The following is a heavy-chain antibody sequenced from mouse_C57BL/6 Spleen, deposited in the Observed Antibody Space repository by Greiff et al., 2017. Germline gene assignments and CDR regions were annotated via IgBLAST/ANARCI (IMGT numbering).Heavy chain of an antibody. CDR3: ARSRGGYSWYFDV. CDR2: IYPRSGNT. Sequence: VKLQESGAELARPGASVKLSCKASGYTFTSYGISWVKQRTGQGLEWIGEIYPRSGNTYYNEKFKGKATLTADKSSSTAYMELRSLTSEDSAVYFCARSRGGYSWYFDVWGTGTTVTVSS. CDR1: GYTFTSYG. D-gene: IGHD2-3*01. J-gene: IGHJ1*03. V-gene: IGHV1-81*01.